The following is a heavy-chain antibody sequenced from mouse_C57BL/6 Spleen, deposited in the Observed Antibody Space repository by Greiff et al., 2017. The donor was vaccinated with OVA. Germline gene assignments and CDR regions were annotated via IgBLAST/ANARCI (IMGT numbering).Heavy chain of an antibody. Sequence: EVMLVESGAELVRPGASVKLSCTASGFNIKDYYMHWVKQRPEQGLEWIGRIDPEDGDTEYAPKFQGKATMTADTSSNTAYLQLSSLTSEDTAVYYCTRATVVPYAMDYWGQGTSVTVSS. V-gene: IGHV14-1*01. CDR2: IDPEDGDT. J-gene: IGHJ4*01. D-gene: IGHD1-1*01. CDR1: GFNIKDYY. CDR3: TRATVVPYAMDY.